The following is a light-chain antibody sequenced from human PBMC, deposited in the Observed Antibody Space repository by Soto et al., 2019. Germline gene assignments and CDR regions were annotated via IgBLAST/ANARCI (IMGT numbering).Light chain of an antibody. CDR3: QQSYSVSYT. CDR2: AAS. CDR1: QNIYRY. V-gene: IGKV1-39*01. Sequence: DIQMTQSPSSLSASVGDRVTITCRASQNIYRYLNWYQQKPGKAPKILIYAASSLQSGVPSRFSGSVSGTDFTLTINSLQSEDLAIYYCQQSYSVSYTFGQGTKLEMK. J-gene: IGKJ2*01.